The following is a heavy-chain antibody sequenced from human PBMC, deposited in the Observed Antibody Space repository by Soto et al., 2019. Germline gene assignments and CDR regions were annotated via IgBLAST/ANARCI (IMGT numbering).Heavy chain of an antibody. D-gene: IGHD6-13*01. J-gene: IGHJ5*02. CDR2: ISSSGSTI. Sequence: GGSLRLSCAASGFTFSDYYMSWIRQAPGKGLEWVSYISSSGSTIYYADSVKGRFTISRDNAKNSLYLQMNSLRAEDTAVYYCARDGRDSSSDEGWYSRAPNWFDPWGQGTLVTVSS. CDR3: ARDGRDSSSDEGWYSRAPNWFDP. V-gene: IGHV3-11*01. CDR1: GFTFSDYY.